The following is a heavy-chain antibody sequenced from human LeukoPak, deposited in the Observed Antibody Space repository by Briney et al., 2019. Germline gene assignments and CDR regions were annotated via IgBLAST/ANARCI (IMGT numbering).Heavy chain of an antibody. CDR3: AREAIEYGSGSRYWVSAAHYFDY. Sequence: SGTLSLTCAVSGDSMSSIDWWSWVRQPPGKGLEWIGEIHHTGSTNYNPSLKSRVTISVDTSKNQFSLKLSSVTAADTAVYYCAREAIEYGSGSRYWVSAAHYFDYWGQGTLVTVSS. V-gene: IGHV4-4*02. D-gene: IGHD3-10*01. CDR2: IHHTGST. CDR1: GDSMSSIDW. J-gene: IGHJ4*02.